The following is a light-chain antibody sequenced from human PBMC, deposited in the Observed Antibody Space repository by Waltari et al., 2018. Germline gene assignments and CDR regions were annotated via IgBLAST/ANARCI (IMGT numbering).Light chain of an antibody. CDR2: EVL. CDR3: NSYTGYYTWV. V-gene: IGLV2-14*01. J-gene: IGLJ3*02. Sequence: QSALTQPASVSGSLGQSITISCTGTSSDIGFYNYVSWYQQHPGKAPKLIIYEVLKWPSGVSSRFSGSKSGNTASLTISGLQAEDEADYYCNSYTGYYTWVFGGGTKLTVL. CDR1: SSDIGFYNY.